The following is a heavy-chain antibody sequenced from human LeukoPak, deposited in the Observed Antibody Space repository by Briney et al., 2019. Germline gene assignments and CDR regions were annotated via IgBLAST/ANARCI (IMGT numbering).Heavy chain of an antibody. Sequence: KPSETLSLTCAVSGYSISSGYYWGWIRQPPGKGLEWIGSIYHSGSTYYNPSLKSRVTISVDTSKNQFSLKLSSVTAADTAVYYCARMLDWSGYSGDYWGQGTLVTVSS. CDR3: ARMLDWSGYSGDY. D-gene: IGHD3-3*01. J-gene: IGHJ4*02. V-gene: IGHV4-38-2*01. CDR2: IYHSGST. CDR1: GYSISSGYY.